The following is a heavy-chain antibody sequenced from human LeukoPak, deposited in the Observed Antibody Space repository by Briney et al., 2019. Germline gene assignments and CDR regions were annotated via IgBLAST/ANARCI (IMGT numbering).Heavy chain of an antibody. CDR2: IYYSGST. Sequence: SETVSLTCSVSGGTISSYYWSWIRQPPGKGLEWIGYIYYSGSTNYNPSLKSRVTISVDTSKNQFSLKLSSVTAADTAVYYCARHSSGWYNYWGQGTLVTVSS. CDR1: GGTISSYY. CDR3: ARHSSGWYNY. D-gene: IGHD6-19*01. J-gene: IGHJ4*02. V-gene: IGHV4-59*08.